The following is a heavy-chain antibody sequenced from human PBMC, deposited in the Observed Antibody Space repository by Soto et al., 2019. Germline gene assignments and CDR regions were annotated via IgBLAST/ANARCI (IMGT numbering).Heavy chain of an antibody. V-gene: IGHV4-59*01. D-gene: IGHD6-13*01. CDR1: GGSISSYY. CDR2: IYFSGST. CDR3: ARCPIAAAGVYHFDY. Sequence: SETLSLTCTVSGGSISSYYWTWIRQPPGKGLEWIGYIYFSGSTNYNPSLKSRVTISADTSKKQFSLKLSSVTTADTAVYYCARCPIAAAGVYHFDYWGQGALVTVSS. J-gene: IGHJ4*02.